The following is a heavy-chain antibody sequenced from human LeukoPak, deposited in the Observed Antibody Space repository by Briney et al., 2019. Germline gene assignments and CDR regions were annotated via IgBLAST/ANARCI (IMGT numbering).Heavy chain of an antibody. J-gene: IGHJ4*02. CDR1: GYTFTSYY. CDR2: INPSGGST. CDR3: ARWSTVTYSLDY. V-gene: IGHV1-46*01. Sequence: ASVKVSCKASGYTFTSYYMHWVRQAPGQGLEWMGIINPSGGSTSYAQKFQGRVTMTRDTSTSTVYMELSSLRSDDTAVYYCARWSTVTYSLDYWGQGTLVTVSS. D-gene: IGHD4-11*01.